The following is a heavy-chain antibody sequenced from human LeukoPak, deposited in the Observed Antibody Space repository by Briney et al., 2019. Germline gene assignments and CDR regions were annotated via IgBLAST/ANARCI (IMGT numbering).Heavy chain of an antibody. Sequence: GGSLRLSCAASGFTFSSYEMNWVRQAPGKGLVWVSRINSDGSSTSYADSVKGRFTISRDDAKNTLYLQMNSLRAEDTAVYYCARRSQITIFGDNWFDPWGQGTLVTVSS. D-gene: IGHD3-3*01. J-gene: IGHJ5*02. CDR2: INSDGSST. CDR1: GFTFSSYE. CDR3: ARRSQITIFGDNWFDP. V-gene: IGHV3-74*01.